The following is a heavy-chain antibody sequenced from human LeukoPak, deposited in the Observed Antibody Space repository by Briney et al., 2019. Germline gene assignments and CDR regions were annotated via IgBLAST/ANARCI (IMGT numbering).Heavy chain of an antibody. CDR3: ARDRGYSSFDY. CDR2: IKEDGSEI. Sequence: GGSLRLSCAASAFTFSNYWMSWVRQAPGKGLEWVANIKEDGSEINYVDSVKGRFTISRDNAKNSLYLQVNSLTVDDTAVYYCARDRGYSSFDYWGQGTLVTVSS. V-gene: IGHV3-7*01. CDR1: AFTFSNYW. D-gene: IGHD4-23*01. J-gene: IGHJ4*02.